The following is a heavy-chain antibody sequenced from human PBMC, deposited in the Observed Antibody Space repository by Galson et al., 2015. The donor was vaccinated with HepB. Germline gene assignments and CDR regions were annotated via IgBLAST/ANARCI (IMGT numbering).Heavy chain of an antibody. D-gene: IGHD7-27*01. V-gene: IGHV1-18*01. Sequence: SVKFSCKAAGYTFDSYGFSWVRKAPGQGLEWMGWNSPYNGHTDFSHRLQGRVTMTTDKYTSTAHMELRSLRSDDTAVYYCARSNWGSTFFDYWGQGTLVTVSS. CDR3: ARSNWGSTFFDY. CDR2: NSPYNGHT. J-gene: IGHJ4*02. CDR1: GYTFDSYG.